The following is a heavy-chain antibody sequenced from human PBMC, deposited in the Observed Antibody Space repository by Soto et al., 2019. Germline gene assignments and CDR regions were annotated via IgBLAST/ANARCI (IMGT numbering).Heavy chain of an antibody. CDR1: GIIVSDTW. V-gene: IGHV3-15*04. Sequence: PGGSLRLSCAASGIIVSDTWMNWVRQAPGKGLEWVDRLESTKSGGATDFASTVKGRFTISRDDSKNTLSLHMTRLEPEDTALYYCVAESNVPPYYFEIWGQGALVTVSS. CDR3: VAESNVPPYYFEI. D-gene: IGHD2-8*01. J-gene: IGHJ4*02. CDR2: LESTKSGGAT.